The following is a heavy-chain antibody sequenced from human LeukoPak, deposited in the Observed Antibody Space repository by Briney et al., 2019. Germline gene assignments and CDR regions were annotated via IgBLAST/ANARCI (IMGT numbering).Heavy chain of an antibody. CDR2: MYYSRST. CDR1: GGSISSSSYY. D-gene: IGHD4-11*01. CDR3: ARLVYSSAHFDY. Sequence: SETLSLTCTVSGGSISSSSYYWGWIRQPPGKGLEWIGSMYYSRSTYYNAYLKSRDTISVDKSKNQFCLNLSSVTASDTAVYYCARLVYSSAHFDYWGKGTPVTVSS. J-gene: IGHJ4*02. V-gene: IGHV4-39*01.